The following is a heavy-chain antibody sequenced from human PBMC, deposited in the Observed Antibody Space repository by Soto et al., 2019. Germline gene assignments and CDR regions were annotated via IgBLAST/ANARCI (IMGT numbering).Heavy chain of an antibody. CDR2: IYYSGGT. CDR1: GGSVSSGSYY. V-gene: IGHV4-61*01. Sequence: SETLSLTCTVSGGSVSSGSYYWSWIRQPPGKGLEWIGYIYYSGGTNYNPSLKSRVTISVDTSKNQFSLKLSSVTAADTAVYYCARIPKGDVSSSSFDIWGQGTMVTVSS. CDR3: ARIPKGDVSSSSFDI. J-gene: IGHJ3*02.